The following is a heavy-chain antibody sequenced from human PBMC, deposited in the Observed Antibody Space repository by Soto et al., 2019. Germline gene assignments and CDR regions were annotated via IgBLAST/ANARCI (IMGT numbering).Heavy chain of an antibody. CDR1: GDSVSSNSAA. CDR2: TYYRSKWYN. V-gene: IGHV6-1*01. J-gene: IGHJ5*02. CDR3: ERGQGAADTDNWFDP. D-gene: IGHD6-13*01. Sequence: PSQTLSLTCAISGDSVSSNSAAWNWIRQSPSRGLEWLGRTYYRSKWYNDYAVSMKSRITINPDTSKNQFSLKLNSVTPEATAVYYCERGQGAADTDNWFDPWRQGKLVTVS.